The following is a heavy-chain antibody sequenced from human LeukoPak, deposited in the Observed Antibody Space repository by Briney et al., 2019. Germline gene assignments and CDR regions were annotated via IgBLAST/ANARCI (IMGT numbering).Heavy chain of an antibody. CDR1: GITLSNYG. Sequence: GGSLRLSCAVSGITLSNYGMSWVRQAPGRGLEWVAGISDSGGSTNYADSVKGRFTISRDNPKDTLYLQMNSLRAEDTAVYFCARRGVVIRVILVGFHKEAFYFDSWGQGALVTVSS. J-gene: IGHJ4*02. V-gene: IGHV3-23*01. D-gene: IGHD3-22*01. CDR3: ARRGVVIRVILVGFHKEAFYFDS. CDR2: ISDSGGST.